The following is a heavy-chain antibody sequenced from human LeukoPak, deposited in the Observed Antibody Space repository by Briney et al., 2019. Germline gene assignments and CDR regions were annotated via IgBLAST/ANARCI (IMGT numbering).Heavy chain of an antibody. V-gene: IGHV4-59*08. Sequence: SETLSLTCTVYGGSISSYYWSWIRQPPGKGLEWNGYNYYSGRTNYKTSLKSRVTISVDTSKNQFSLKLSSVTAAETAVYYCARQAPIYYFDYWGQGTLVTVSS. CDR1: GGSISSYY. CDR2: NYYSGRT. J-gene: IGHJ4*02. CDR3: ARQAPIYYFDY. D-gene: IGHD3-3*01.